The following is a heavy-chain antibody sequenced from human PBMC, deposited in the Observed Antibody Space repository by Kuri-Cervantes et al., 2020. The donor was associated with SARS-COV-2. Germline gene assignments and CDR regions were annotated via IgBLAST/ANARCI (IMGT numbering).Heavy chain of an antibody. Sequence: SVKVSCKASGDTFSSYAISWVRQAPGQGLEWMGGIIPIFGTANYAQKFQGRVTITADESTSTAYMELSSLRSEDTAVYYCAMHYYGSGNYFDYWGQGTLVTVSS. J-gene: IGHJ4*02. CDR2: IIPIFGTA. V-gene: IGHV1-69*13. CDR3: AMHYYGSGNYFDY. CDR1: GDTFSSYA. D-gene: IGHD3-10*01.